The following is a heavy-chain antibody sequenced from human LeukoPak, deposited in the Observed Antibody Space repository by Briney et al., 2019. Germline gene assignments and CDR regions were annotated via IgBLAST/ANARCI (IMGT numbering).Heavy chain of an antibody. CDR1: GFIFSSYA. V-gene: IGHV3-23*01. CDR3: AKDRPCINDVCHGDFDY. CDR2: ISGSGGST. J-gene: IGHJ4*02. Sequence: GGSLRLSCAASGFIFSSYAMSWVRQAPGKGLEWVSTISGSGGSTYYADSVKGRFTISRDNSKNTVYLQMNSLRAEGTAVYYCAKDRPCINDVCHGDFDYWGQGTLVTVSS. D-gene: IGHD2-8*01.